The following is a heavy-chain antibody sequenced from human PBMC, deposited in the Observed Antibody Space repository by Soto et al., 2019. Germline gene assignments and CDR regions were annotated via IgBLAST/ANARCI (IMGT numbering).Heavy chain of an antibody. Sequence: PSETLSLTCTVSGGSISSGNYYWSWIRQSPGKGLEWIGYIYSTGSSYYNPSLRSRVSMSVDSPMKHVYLNLRSVTAEDTAVYSWARDGIRLWLSGRERFDPWGQGTRVTVSS. CDR1: GGSISSGNYY. V-gene: IGHV4-30-4*02. D-gene: IGHD2-21*01. CDR3: ARDGIRLWLSGRERFDP. J-gene: IGHJ5*02. CDR2: IYSTGSS.